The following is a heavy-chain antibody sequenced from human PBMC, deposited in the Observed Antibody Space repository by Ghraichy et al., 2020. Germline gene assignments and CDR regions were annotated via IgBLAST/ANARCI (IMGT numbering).Heavy chain of an antibody. CDR1: GYTFASYF. V-gene: IGHV1-46*04. CDR2: INPGGGST. CDR3: AREAMVRGDDFAMDV. J-gene: IGHJ6*02. Sequence: ASVKVSCKASGYTFASYFLHWVRQAPGQGLEWMGIINPGGGSTTYAQKLQGRVTMTRDTSTTTVYMELSSLRPEDTAVYYCAREAMVRGDDFAMDVWGQGTTVTVSS. D-gene: IGHD3-10*01.